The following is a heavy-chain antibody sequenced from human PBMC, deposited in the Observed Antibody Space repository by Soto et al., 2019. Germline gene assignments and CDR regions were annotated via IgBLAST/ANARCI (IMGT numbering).Heavy chain of an antibody. J-gene: IGHJ4*02. D-gene: IGHD3-16*02. CDR2: IYHSGST. V-gene: IGHV4-30-2*01. CDR1: GGSIISGGYS. Sequence: QLQLQESGSGLVKPSQTLSLTCAVSGGSIISGGYSWSWIRQPPGKGLEWIGYIYHSGSTYYNPSLKSRVTISVDRSKNQFSLKLSSVTAADTAVYYCARALNYDYVWGTYRYYFDYWGQGTLVTVSS. CDR3: ARALNYDYVWGTYRYYFDY.